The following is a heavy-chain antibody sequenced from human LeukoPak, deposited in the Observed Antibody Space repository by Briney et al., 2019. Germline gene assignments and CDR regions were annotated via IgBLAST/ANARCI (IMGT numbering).Heavy chain of an antibody. CDR1: GYTFTGYY. CDR2: INPNSGGT. CDR3: ARGVRVATAITAIDY. J-gene: IGHJ4*02. Sequence: GASVKVSCKASGYTFTGYYVHWVRQAPGQGLEWMGWINPNSGGTNYAQKFQGRVTMTRDTSISTAYMELSRLRSDDTAVYYCARGVRVATAITAIDYWGQGTLVTVSS. D-gene: IGHD5-18*01. V-gene: IGHV1-2*02.